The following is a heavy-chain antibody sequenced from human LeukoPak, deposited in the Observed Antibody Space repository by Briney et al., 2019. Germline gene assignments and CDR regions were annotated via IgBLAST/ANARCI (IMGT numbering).Heavy chain of an antibody. CDR1: DYSISSGYY. D-gene: IGHD4-17*01. CDR3: ARTNYGDYAHDAFDI. J-gene: IGHJ3*02. CDR2: IYHSGDT. V-gene: IGHV4-38-2*02. Sequence: SETLSLTCSVSDYSISSGYYWGWIRQPPGKGLEWIGSIYHSGDTFYNPSLKSRVTLSVDTSKNQFSLHLTSVTAADTAVYYCARTNYGDYAHDAFDIWGQGTMVTVSS.